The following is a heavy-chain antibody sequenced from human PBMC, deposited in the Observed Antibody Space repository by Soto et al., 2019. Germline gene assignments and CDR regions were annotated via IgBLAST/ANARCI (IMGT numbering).Heavy chain of an antibody. V-gene: IGHV1-2*04. CDR2: INPNSGGT. D-gene: IGHD3-10*01. J-gene: IGHJ5*02. CDR1: GHTFTGYY. CDR3: ARDYYGSGPNSWFDP. Sequence: ASVKVSCKASGHTFTGYYMHWVRQAPGQGLEWMGWINPNSGGTNYAQKFQGWVTMTRDTSISTAYMELSRLRSDDTAVYYCARDYYGSGPNSWFDPWGQGTLVTVSS.